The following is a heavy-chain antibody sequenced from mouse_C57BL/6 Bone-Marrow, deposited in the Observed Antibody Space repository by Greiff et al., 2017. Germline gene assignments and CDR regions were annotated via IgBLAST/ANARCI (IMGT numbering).Heavy chain of an antibody. Sequence: LQESGAELARPGASVKLSCKASGYTFTSYGISWVKQRTGQGLEWIGEIYPGGGNTYYNEKFKGKATLTADKSSSTAYMALRSLTSEDSAVYFCARWRGSMDYWGQGTSVTVSS. CDR2: IYPGGGNT. CDR1: GYTFTSYG. V-gene: IGHV1-81*01. D-gene: IGHD3-1*01. J-gene: IGHJ4*01. CDR3: ARWRGSMDY.